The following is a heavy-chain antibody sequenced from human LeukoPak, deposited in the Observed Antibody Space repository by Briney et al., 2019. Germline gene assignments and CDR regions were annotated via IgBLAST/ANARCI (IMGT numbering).Heavy chain of an antibody. CDR1: GYTFTSYG. CDR3: ARDIVVVVAASGSGGWFDP. V-gene: IGHV1-18*01. J-gene: IGHJ5*02. CDR2: ISAYNGNT. Sequence: ASVKVSCKASGYTFTSYGISWVRQAPGQGLEWMGWISAYNGNTNYAQKLQGRVTMTTDTSTSTAYMELSSLRSDDTAVYYCARDIVVVVAASGSGGWFDPWGQGTLVTVSS. D-gene: IGHD2-15*01.